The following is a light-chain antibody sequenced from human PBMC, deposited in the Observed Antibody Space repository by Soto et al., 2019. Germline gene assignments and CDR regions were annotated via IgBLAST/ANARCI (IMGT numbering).Light chain of an antibody. V-gene: IGKV1-5*03. J-gene: IGKJ2*01. CDR3: QQYSAT. CDR2: KAS. Sequence: DIPMTQSPSTLSASVGDRVTITCRASQSISSWLAWYQQKPGKAPKLLIYKASSLESGVPSRFSGSGSGTEFTLTISSLQPDDFATYYCQQYSATFGQGTKLEIK. CDR1: QSISSW.